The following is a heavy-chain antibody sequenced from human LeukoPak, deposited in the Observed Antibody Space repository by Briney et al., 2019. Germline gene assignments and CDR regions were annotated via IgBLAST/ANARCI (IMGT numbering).Heavy chain of an antibody. CDR1: GYTFTGYY. CDR3: ARVLPPNTAMAPPGY. J-gene: IGHJ4*02. Sequence: VASVKVSCKASGYTFTGYYMHWVRQAPGQGLEWMGRINPNSGGTNYAQKFQGRVTMTRDTSISTAYMELSRLRSDDTAVYYCARVLPPNTAMAPPGYWGQGTLVTVSS. V-gene: IGHV1-2*06. CDR2: INPNSGGT. D-gene: IGHD5-18*01.